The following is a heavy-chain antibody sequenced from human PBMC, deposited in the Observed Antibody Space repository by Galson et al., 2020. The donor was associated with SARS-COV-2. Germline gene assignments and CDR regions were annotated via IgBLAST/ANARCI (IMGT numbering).Heavy chain of an antibody. CDR2: ISIKDLSGTT. CDR3: SRDRPSPAAFDY. J-gene: IGHJ4*02. V-gene: IGHV3-49*03. CDR1: GFTFPDYA. Sequence: GGSLRLSCTTSGFTFPDYAMSWFRQAPGEGLEWVAFISIKDLSGTTEYAATVKDRFTISRDDSRRIAYLQMNSLKTEDTAVYYCSRDRPSPAAFDYWGQGILVTVSS. D-gene: IGHD2-2*01.